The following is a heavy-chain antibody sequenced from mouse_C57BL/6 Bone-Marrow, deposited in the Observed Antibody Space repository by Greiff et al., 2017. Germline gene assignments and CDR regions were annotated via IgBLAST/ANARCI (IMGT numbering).Heavy chain of an antibody. J-gene: IGHJ4*01. V-gene: IGHV1-69*01. CDR1: GYTFTSYW. D-gene: IGHD1-1*01. Sequence: VQLQQPGAELVMPGASVKLSCKASGYTFTSYWMPWVKQRPGQGLEWIGEIDPSGSYTNYNQKFKGKSTLTVDKSSSTAYMQLSSLTSEDSAVYYCARSQYYYGSSYAMDYWGQGTSVTVSS. CDR3: ARSQYYYGSSYAMDY. CDR2: IDPSGSYT.